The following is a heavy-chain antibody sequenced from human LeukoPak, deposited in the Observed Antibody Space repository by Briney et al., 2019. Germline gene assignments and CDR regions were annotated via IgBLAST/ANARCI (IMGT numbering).Heavy chain of an antibody. J-gene: IGHJ4*02. V-gene: IGHV3-64*01. CDR2: IGPDGGTT. D-gene: IGHD6-13*01. CDR3: ARGAQLTDY. CDR1: GFTFYTYG. Sequence: GGSLRLSCAASGFTFYTYGMHWVRQAPGKGLEYVSGIGPDGGTTCYANSVKGRFTISRDNSKYMLYLQMGSLTADDMAVYYCARGAQLTDYWGQGTLVTVPS.